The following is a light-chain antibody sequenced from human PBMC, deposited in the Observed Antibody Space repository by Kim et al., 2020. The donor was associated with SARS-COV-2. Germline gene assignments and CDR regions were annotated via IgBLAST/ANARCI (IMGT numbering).Light chain of an antibody. CDR2: AAS. CDR1: QGISSF. Sequence: AYTGDRVTITCRASQGISSFLAWYQQKPGKAPKPLIYAASTLQSGVPSRFIGSGSGTDFTLTISCLQSEDFATYYCQQYYGYPLTFGGGTKVDIK. V-gene: IGKV1-8*01. J-gene: IGKJ4*01. CDR3: QQYYGYPLT.